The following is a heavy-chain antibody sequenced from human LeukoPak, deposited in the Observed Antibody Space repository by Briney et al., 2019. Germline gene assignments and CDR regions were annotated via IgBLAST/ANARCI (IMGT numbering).Heavy chain of an antibody. D-gene: IGHD6-19*01. CDR2: IRSYTIT. Sequence: GGSLRLSCAAGGFSFSSYSMNWVRQAPGKRLGWIAYIRSYTITYYADFVKGRFTISRDNAKKSLDLQMNSLRAEDTAVYYCARSGHSNGWYYFDYWGLGALVTVSS. CDR3: ARSGHSNGWYYFDY. V-gene: IGHV3-48*01. CDR1: GFSFSSYS. J-gene: IGHJ4*02.